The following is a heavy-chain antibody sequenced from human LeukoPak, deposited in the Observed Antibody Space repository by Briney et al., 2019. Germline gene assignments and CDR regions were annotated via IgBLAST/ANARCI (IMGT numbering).Heavy chain of an antibody. CDR2: IHHSGST. CDR3: ARDSEGSSWPFDY. V-gene: IGHV4-4*02. J-gene: IGHJ4*02. D-gene: IGHD6-13*01. Sequence: PSETLSLTCAVSGGSISSSNWWSWVRQRPGKGLEWIGEIHHSGSTNYNPSLKSRVTISVDKSKNQFSLKLSSVTAADTAVYYCARDSEGSSWPFDYWGQGTLVTVSS. CDR1: GGSISSSNW.